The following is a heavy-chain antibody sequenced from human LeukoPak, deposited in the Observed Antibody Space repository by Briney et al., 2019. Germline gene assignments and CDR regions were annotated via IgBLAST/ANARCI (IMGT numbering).Heavy chain of an antibody. J-gene: IGHJ5*02. CDR1: GGSFSGYY. CDR3: ARVSSGGTYSPIHGYNWFDP. CDR2: INHSGST. V-gene: IGHV4-34*01. D-gene: IGHD2-15*01. Sequence: SETLSLTCAVYGGSFSGYYWSWIRQPPGKGLEWIGEINHSGSTNYNPSLKSRVTISVDTSKNQFSLQLNSVTPGDTAVYYCARVSSGGTYSPIHGYNWFDPWGQGTLVTVSS.